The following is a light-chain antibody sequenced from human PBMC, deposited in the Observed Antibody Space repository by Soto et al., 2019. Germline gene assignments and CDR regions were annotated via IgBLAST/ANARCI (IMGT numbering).Light chain of an antibody. CDR2: GAF. Sequence: EIVITQCPATLSVSPGERATLSCRASPIVTNFLAWYQQKPGQAPRLLIYGAFNRATGIPARFSGSGSGTDFTLTISSLEPEDSAVYYCQQRNVWPPVTFGQGTRLEIK. CDR1: PIVTNF. V-gene: IGKV3-11*01. J-gene: IGKJ5*01. CDR3: QQRNVWPPVT.